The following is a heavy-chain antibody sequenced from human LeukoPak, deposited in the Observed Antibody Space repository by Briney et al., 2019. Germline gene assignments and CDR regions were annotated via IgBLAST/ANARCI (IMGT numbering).Heavy chain of an antibody. CDR2: IYYSGST. CDR3: ARAVAGDDAFDI. CDR1: GGSISSSSYY. Sequence: EILSLTCTVSGGSISSSSYYWGWIRQPPGKGLEWIGSIYYSGSTYYNPSLKSRVTISVDTSKNQFSLKLSSVTAADTAVYYCARAVAGDDAFDIWGQGTMVTVSS. J-gene: IGHJ3*02. D-gene: IGHD6-19*01. V-gene: IGHV4-39*07.